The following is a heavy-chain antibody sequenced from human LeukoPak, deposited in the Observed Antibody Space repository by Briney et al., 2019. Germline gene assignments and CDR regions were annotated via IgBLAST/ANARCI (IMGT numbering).Heavy chain of an antibody. J-gene: IGHJ5*02. CDR1: GGSISSYY. V-gene: IGHV4-59*12. CDR3: AREWFGELLLSYNWFDP. D-gene: IGHD3-10*01. Sequence: KPSETLSLTCTVSGGSISSYYWSWIRQPPGKGLEWIGYIYYSGSTNYNPSLKSRVTISVDTSKNQFSLKLSSVTAADTAVYYCAREWFGELLLSYNWFDPWGQGTLVTVSS. CDR2: IYYSGST.